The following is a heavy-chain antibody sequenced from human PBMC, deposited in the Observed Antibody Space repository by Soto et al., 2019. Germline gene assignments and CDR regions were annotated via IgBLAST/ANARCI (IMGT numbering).Heavy chain of an antibody. CDR1: GFTFSSYW. CDR2: INSDGSST. D-gene: IGHD3-16*02. J-gene: IGHJ6*02. Sequence: GGSLRLSCAASGFTFSSYWMHWVRQAPGKGLVWVSRINSDGSSTSYADSVKGRFTISRDNAKNTLYLQMNSLRAEDTAVYYCASPSLSDYYYYYGMDVRGQGTTVTVSS. V-gene: IGHV3-74*01. CDR3: ASPSLSDYYYYYGMDV.